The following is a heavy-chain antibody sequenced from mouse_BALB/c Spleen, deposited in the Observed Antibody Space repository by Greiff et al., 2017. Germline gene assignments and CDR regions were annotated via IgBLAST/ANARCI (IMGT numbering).Heavy chain of an antibody. Sequence: VQLQQPGAELVKPGASVKLSCKASGYTFTSYYMYWVKQRPGQGLEWIGGINPSNGGTNFNEKFKSKATLTVDKSSSTAYMQLSSLTSEDSAVYYCTRYYGSSFAMDYWGQGTSVTVSS. D-gene: IGHD1-1*01. CDR1: GYTFTSYY. CDR3: TRYYGSSFAMDY. CDR2: INPSNGGT. V-gene: IGHV1S81*02. J-gene: IGHJ4*01.